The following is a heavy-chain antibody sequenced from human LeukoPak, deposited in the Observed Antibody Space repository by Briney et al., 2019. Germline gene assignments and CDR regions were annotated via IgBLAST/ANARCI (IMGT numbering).Heavy chain of an antibody. CDR3: ARFYTVNDAFDI. CDR1: GGSFSSYY. V-gene: IGHV4-59*01. CDR2: IYYSGST. D-gene: IGHD4-17*01. Sequence: SETLSLTCTVSGGSFSSYYWSWIRQPPGKGLEWIGYIYYSGSTNYNPSLKSRVTISVDTSKNQFSLKLSSVTAADMAVYYCARFYTVNDAFDIWGQGTMVTVSS. J-gene: IGHJ3*02.